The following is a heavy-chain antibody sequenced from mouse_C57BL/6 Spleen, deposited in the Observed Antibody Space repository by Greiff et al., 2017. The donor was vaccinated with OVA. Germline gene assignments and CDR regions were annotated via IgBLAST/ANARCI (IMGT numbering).Heavy chain of an antibody. Sequence: VQLQQSGAELVKPGASVKISCKASGYAFSSYWMNWVKQRPGKGLEWIGQIYPGDGDTNYNGKFKGKATLSPDKSPRTAYMQLSSLTSADSAVYICARSPSTRYFEYRGQGTTLTASS. CDR3: ARSPSTRYFEY. J-gene: IGHJ2*01. CDR1: GYAFSSYW. D-gene: IGHD2-1*01. CDR2: IYPGDGDT. V-gene: IGHV1-80*01.